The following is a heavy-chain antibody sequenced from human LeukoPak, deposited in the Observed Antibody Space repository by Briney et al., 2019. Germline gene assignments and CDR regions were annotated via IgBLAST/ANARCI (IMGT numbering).Heavy chain of an antibody. CDR2: IIPIFGTA. Sequence: SVKVSCKASGGTFSSYAISWVRQAPGQGLGWMGGIIPIFGTANYAQKFQGRVTITADKSTSTAYMELSSLRSEDTAVYYCARASSGWYDAFDIWGQGTMVTVSS. V-gene: IGHV1-69*06. J-gene: IGHJ3*02. D-gene: IGHD6-19*01. CDR1: GGTFSSYA. CDR3: ARASSGWYDAFDI.